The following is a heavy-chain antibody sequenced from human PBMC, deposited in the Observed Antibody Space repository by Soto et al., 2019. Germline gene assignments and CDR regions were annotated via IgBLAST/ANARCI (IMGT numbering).Heavy chain of an antibody. Sequence: SETLSLTCAVYGGSFSGYYWSWIRQPPGKGLEWIGEINHSGSTNYNPSLKSRVTISVDTSKNQFSLKLSSVTAADTVVYYCARGLGDYYGSGSYYKGKYYFDYWGQGTLVTVSS. CDR1: GGSFSGYY. J-gene: IGHJ4*02. D-gene: IGHD3-10*01. V-gene: IGHV4-34*01. CDR3: ARGLGDYYGSGSYYKGKYYFDY. CDR2: INHSGST.